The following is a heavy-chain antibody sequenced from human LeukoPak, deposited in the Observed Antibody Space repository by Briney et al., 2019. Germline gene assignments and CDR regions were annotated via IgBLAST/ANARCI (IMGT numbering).Heavy chain of an antibody. CDR2: IYYSGST. J-gene: IGHJ4*02. CDR1: GGSISSYY. CDR3: ARGDYDSSGYRPFDY. V-gene: IGHV4-59*12. D-gene: IGHD3-22*01. Sequence: SETLSLTCTVSGGSISSYYWSWIRQPSGKGLEWIGYIYYSGSTNYNPSLKSRVTISVDTSKNQLSLKLSSVTAADTAVYYCARGDYDSSGYRPFDYWGQGTLVTVSS.